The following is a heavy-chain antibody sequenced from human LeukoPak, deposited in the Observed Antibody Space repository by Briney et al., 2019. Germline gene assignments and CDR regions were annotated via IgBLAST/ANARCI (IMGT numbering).Heavy chain of an antibody. CDR3: AKGPHRQDIVVVPAAIGRN. J-gene: IGHJ4*02. D-gene: IGHD2-2*02. CDR2: ISGSGGST. V-gene: IGHV3-23*01. Sequence: GGSLRLSCAASGFTFSSYAMSWVRQAPGKGLEWVSAISGSGGSTYYADSVKGRFTISRDNSKNTLYLQMNSLRAEDTAVYYCAKGPHRQDIVVVPAAIGRNWGQGTLVTVSS. CDR1: GFTFSSYA.